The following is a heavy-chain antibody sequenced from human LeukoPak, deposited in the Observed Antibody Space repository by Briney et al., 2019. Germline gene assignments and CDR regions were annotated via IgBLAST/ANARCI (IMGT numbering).Heavy chain of an antibody. CDR1: GYSFTSYW. CDR3: ASRAYCGGDCDAGEDY. V-gene: IGHV5-51*01. CDR2: IYPGDSDT. D-gene: IGHD2-21*02. J-gene: IGHJ4*02. Sequence: GEALKISCKGSGYSFTSYWIGWVRQMPGKGLWWMGIIYPGDSDTRYTPSFQGQVTISADKSISTAYLHWSILTASDTAMYYCASRAYCGGDCDAGEDYWGQGTLVPVSS.